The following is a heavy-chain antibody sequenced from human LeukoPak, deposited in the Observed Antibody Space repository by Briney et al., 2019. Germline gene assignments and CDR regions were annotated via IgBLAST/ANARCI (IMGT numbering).Heavy chain of an antibody. CDR3: ARDGLNSGSYLGYFDY. J-gene: IGHJ4*02. D-gene: IGHD1-26*01. CDR2: IYYSGST. CDR1: GGSISSSSYY. V-gene: IGHV4-39*07. Sequence: SETLSLTCTVSGGSISSSSYYWGWICQPPGKGLEWIGSIYYSGSTYYNPSLKSRVTISVDRSKNQFSLKLSSVTAADTAVYYCARDGLNSGSYLGYFDYWGQGTLVTVSS.